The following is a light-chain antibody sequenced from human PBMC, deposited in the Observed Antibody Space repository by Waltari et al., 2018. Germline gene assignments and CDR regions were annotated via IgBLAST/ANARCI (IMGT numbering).Light chain of an antibody. V-gene: IGLV8-61*01. CDR2: KAN. J-gene: IGLJ3*02. Sequence: QTVVTQEASLSVSPGGTVTPTCAFSSGSITTTYYATWYQQSPGQAPRTLVYKANSRSSGVPDRFSGSILGNKAALTITGAQADDESDYYCALYMGSGIWVFGGGTKLTVL. CDR3: ALYMGSGIWV. CDR1: SGSITTTYY.